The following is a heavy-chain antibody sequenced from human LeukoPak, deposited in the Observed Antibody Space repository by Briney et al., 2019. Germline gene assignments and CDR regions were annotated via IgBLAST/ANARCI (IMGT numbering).Heavy chain of an antibody. CDR2: IIPIFGTA. Sequence: GASVKVSCKASGGTFSSYAISWVRQAPGQGLEWMGGIIPIFGTANYAQKFQGRVTITADESTSTAYMELSSLRSEDTAVYYCARGGLAVGAVDAFDIWGQGTMVTVSS. V-gene: IGHV1-69*13. CDR1: GGTFSSYA. J-gene: IGHJ3*02. D-gene: IGHD1-26*01. CDR3: ARGGLAVGAVDAFDI.